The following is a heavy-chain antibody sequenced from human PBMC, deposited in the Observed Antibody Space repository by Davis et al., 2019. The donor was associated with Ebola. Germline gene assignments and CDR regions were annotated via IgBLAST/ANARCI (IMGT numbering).Heavy chain of an antibody. CDR3: ARDLRYDSSGYDYYFYMDI. CDR2: IYYSGST. J-gene: IGHJ6*03. D-gene: IGHD3-22*01. Sequence: PSETLSLTCTVSGGSISRGGSYWTWIRQHPGKGLEWIGYIYYSGSTYYKPSLKSRVTISLDTSKNHFSLNLYSVTAADTAVYYCARDLRYDSSGYDYYFYMDIWGKGTTVTVSS. CDR1: GGSISRGGSY. V-gene: IGHV4-31*03.